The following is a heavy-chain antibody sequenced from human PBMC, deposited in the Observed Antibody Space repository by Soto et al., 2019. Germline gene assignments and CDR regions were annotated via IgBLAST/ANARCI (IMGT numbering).Heavy chain of an antibody. CDR2: IYYSGNT. CDR1: GGSISSSSYY. J-gene: IGHJ4*02. CDR3: ARQYYFGSGSYYNPPFDF. Sequence: SETLSLTCTVSGGSISSSSYYWGWIRQPPGKGLEWIGSIYYSGNTYYNPSLKSRVTISVDTAKNQFSLKLSSVTAADTAVYYCARQYYFGSGSYYNPPFDFWGQGTLVPVSS. D-gene: IGHD3-10*01. V-gene: IGHV4-39*01.